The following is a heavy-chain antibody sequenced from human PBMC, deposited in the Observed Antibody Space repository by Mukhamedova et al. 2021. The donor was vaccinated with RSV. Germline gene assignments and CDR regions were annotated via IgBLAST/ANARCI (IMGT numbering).Heavy chain of an antibody. J-gene: IGHJ4*02. D-gene: IGHD5-18*01. V-gene: IGHV3-23*01. CDR3: AKSVDTAMVFDY. Sequence: GSGGSTYYADSVKGRFTISRDNSKNTLYLQMNSLRAEDTAVYYCAKSVDTAMVFDYWGQGTLVT. CDR2: GSGGST.